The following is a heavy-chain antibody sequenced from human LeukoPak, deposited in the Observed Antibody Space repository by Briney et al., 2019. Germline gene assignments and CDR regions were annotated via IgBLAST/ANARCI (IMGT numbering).Heavy chain of an antibody. CDR3: GGDGLKGGGGMY. D-gene: IGHD3-16*01. Sequence: PSETLSLTCTVSGGSISSSSYYWGWIRQPPAKGLEWIGSIYYSGSTYYNPSLKSRVTISVDTSKNQFSLKLTSVTAADTAVYSCGGDGLKGGGGMYWGQGTLVPVS. CDR2: IYYSGST. CDR1: GGSISSSSYY. V-gene: IGHV4-39*01. J-gene: IGHJ4*02.